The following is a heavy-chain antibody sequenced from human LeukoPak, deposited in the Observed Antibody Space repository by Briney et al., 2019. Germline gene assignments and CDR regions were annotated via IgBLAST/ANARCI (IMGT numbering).Heavy chain of an antibody. J-gene: IGHJ4*02. D-gene: IGHD3-10*01. V-gene: IGHV3-30*03. CDR2: ISYDGSNK. CDR3: AGGDMVGDY. CDR1: GFTFSSYG. Sequence: GGSLRLSCAASGFTFSSYGMHWVRQAPGKGLEWVAVISYDGSNKYYADSVKGRFTISRDNSKNTLYLQMNSLRAEDTAVYYCAGGDMVGDYWGQGTLVTVSS.